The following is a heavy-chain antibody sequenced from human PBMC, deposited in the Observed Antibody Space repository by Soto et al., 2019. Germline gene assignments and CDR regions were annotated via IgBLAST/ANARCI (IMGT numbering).Heavy chain of an antibody. D-gene: IGHD3-10*01. CDR3: ARVSPYGSGSDYYGMDV. CDR2: INAGNGNI. CDR1: GYTFTTYA. Sequence: QVQLVQSGAEVKKPGASVKVSCKASGYTFTTYAIHWVRQAPGQRLEWMGWINAGNGNIKYSQKFQGRVTITRDTSSTTXYMELSSLRSEDTAVYYCARVSPYGSGSDYYGMDVWGQGTTVTVSS. V-gene: IGHV1-3*01. J-gene: IGHJ6*02.